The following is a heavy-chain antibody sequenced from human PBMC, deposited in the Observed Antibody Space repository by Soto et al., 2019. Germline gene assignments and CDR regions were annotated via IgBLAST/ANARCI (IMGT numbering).Heavy chain of an antibody. CDR3: ARSRGYYDSSGYSYY. Sequence: PSETLSLTCAVSGGSISSSNWWSFFRQPPGKGLECIGEIYHGGSTNYNPSLKSRVTISVDKSKNQFSLKLSSVTAADTAVYYCARSRGYYDSSGYSYYWGQGTLVTVSS. CDR1: GGSISSSNW. CDR2: IYHGGST. D-gene: IGHD3-22*01. J-gene: IGHJ4*02. V-gene: IGHV4-4*02.